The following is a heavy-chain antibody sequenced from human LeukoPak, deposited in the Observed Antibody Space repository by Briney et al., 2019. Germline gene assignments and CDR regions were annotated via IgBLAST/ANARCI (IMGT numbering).Heavy chain of an antibody. J-gene: IGHJ4*02. CDR1: GGTFRTFA. CDR2: IIPMINTP. V-gene: IGHV1-69*01. D-gene: IGHD4-17*01. Sequence: SVKVSCTASGGTFRTFAINWVRQAPGKGLEWMGGIIPMINTPKYAQRFQGRVSITADESTSTGYMEVSSLRSEDTAVYYCAIFQGTYGDNDNDFWGQGTLVTVSS. CDR3: AIFQGTYGDNDNDF.